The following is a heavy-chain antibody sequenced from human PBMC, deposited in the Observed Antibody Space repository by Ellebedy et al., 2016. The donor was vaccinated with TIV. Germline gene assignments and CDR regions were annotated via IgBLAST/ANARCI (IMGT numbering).Heavy chain of an antibody. CDR2: ISSSSSTI. CDR1: GFTFSSYS. Sequence: GGSLRLSXAASGFTFSSYSMNWVRQAPGKGLEWVSYISSSSSTIYYADSVKGRFTISRDNAKNSLYLQMNSLRDEDTAVYYCARDIRGYSYGYGGMDVWGQGTTVTVSS. D-gene: IGHD5-18*01. CDR3: ARDIRGYSYGYGGMDV. V-gene: IGHV3-48*02. J-gene: IGHJ6*02.